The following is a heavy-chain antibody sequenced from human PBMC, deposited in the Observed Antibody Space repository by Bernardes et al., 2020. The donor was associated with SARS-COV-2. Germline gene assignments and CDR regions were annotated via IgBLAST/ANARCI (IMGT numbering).Heavy chain of an antibody. CDR2: ISASGST. V-gene: IGHV4-61*02. D-gene: IGHD6-19*01. CDR1: DDAISSGSFY. Sequence: TLSLTCAGSDDAISSGSFYWSWLRQPAGKGLEWVGRISASGSTNYNPSLKSRVTMSVDTSKNQFSLKLTSVTAADTAVYYCARDGRISVPGTDYFDFWGQGILVTVSS. CDR3: ARDGRISVPGTDYFDF. J-gene: IGHJ4*02.